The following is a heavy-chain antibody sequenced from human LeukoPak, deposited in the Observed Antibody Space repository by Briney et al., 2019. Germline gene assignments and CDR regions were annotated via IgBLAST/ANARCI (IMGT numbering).Heavy chain of an antibody. V-gene: IGHV3-23*01. CDR3: VKDLAGRYSSGWYYFGY. J-gene: IGHJ4*02. Sequence: GGSLRLSCAASGFTFSSYAMSWVRQAPGKGLEWVSAISGSGGSTYYADSVKGRFTISRDNSKNTLYLQMNSLRAEDTAVYYCVKDLAGRYSSGWYYFGYWGQGTLVTVSS. CDR1: GFTFSSYA. CDR2: ISGSGGST. D-gene: IGHD6-19*01.